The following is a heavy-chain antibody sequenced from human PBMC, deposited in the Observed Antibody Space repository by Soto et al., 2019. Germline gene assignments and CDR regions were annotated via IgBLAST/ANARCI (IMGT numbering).Heavy chain of an antibody. V-gene: IGHV4-4*07. Sequence: ASETLSLTCTVSGGSISSYYWSWIRQPAGKGLEWIGRIYTSGSTNYNPSLKSRVTMSVDTSENQFSLKLSSVTAADTAVYYCARYLDSSPFDPWGQGTLVTVSS. CDR2: IYTSGST. J-gene: IGHJ5*02. CDR1: GGSISSYY. D-gene: IGHD3-22*01. CDR3: ARYLDSSPFDP.